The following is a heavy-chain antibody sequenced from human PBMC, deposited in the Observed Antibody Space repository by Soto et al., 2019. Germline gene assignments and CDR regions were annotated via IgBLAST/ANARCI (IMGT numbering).Heavy chain of an antibody. CDR1: GFTFSSYA. V-gene: IGHV3-23*01. D-gene: IGHD3-3*01. J-gene: IGHJ3*02. CDR3: ANDLDTYYDFWRGAFDI. Sequence: EVQLLESGGGLVQPGGSLRLSCAASGFTFSSYAMSWVRQAPGKGLEWVSAISGSGGSTYYADSVKGRFTISRDNSKNTLYLQMNRLRAEDTAVYYCANDLDTYYDFWRGAFDIWGQGTMVTVSS. CDR2: ISGSGGST.